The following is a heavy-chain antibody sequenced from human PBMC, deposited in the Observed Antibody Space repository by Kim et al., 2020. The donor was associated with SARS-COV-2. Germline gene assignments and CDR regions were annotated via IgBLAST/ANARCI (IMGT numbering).Heavy chain of an antibody. CDR1: GGTFSSYA. CDR3: ARVYDSSGYYYGYYYYGMD. J-gene: IGHJ6*01. D-gene: IGHD3-22*01. Sequence: SVKVSCKASGGTFSSYAISWVRQAPGQGLEWMRCFIALFFTASYSHPFHFIVTLPSDESTSTAYMERSSLRSEDTAVYYCARVYDSSGYYYGYYYYGMD. V-gene: IGHV1-69*13. CDR2: FIALFFTA.